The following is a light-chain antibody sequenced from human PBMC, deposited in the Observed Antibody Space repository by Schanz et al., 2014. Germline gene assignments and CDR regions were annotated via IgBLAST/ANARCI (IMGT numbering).Light chain of an antibody. V-gene: IGKV3-15*01. J-gene: IGKJ4*01. CDR3: LQHNSYPLT. CDR1: QSVSSN. Sequence: EIVMTQSPATLSVSPGEGATLSCRASQSVSSNLAWYQQKPGQAPRLLIYGASTRATGIPARLSGSGSGTEFILTISSLQPEDFATYYCLQHNSYPLTFGGGTKVEIK. CDR2: GAS.